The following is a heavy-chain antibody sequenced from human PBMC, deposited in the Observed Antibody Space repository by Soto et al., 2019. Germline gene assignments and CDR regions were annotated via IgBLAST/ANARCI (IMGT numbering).Heavy chain of an antibody. V-gene: IGHV3-48*01. J-gene: IGHJ1*01. D-gene: IGHD2-21*01. CDR3: ARGDHSNSVLFPH. CDR2: ISSSSGSI. Sequence: EVQLVESGGGLVQPGGSLRLSCAASGFAFSAYSMNWVRQAPGRGLEWVSYISSSSGSIYYADSMKGRFTISRDNAKSSLYLQVNSLRAEDTAVYFCARGDHSNSVLFPHWGPGTLVVVSS. CDR1: GFAFSAYS.